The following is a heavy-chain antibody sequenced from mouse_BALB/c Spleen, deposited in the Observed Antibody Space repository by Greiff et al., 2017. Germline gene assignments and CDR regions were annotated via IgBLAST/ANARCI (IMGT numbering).Heavy chain of an antibody. CDR3: ARGRGYFDY. J-gene: IGHJ2*01. V-gene: IGHV1-84*02. CDR1: GYTFTSYV. CDR2: IYPGSGNT. Sequence: LVESGPELVKPGASVKMSCKASGYTFTSYVMHWVKQKPGQGLEWIGWIYPGSGNTKYNEKFKGKATLTVDTSSSTAYMQLSSLTSEDTAVYFCARGRGYFDYWGQGTTLTVSS.